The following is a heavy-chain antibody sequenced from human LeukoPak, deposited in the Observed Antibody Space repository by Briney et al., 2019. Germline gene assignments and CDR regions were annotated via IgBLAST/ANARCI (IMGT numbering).Heavy chain of an antibody. V-gene: IGHV3-33*01. D-gene: IGHD2-2*01. CDR3: APLHCSSTSCPYFDY. Sequence: PGGSLRLSCAASGFTFSSHGMHWVRQAPGKGLEWVAVIWYDGSNKYYADSVKGRFTISRDNSKNTLYLQMNSLRAEDTVVYYCAPLHCSSTSCPYFDYWGQGTLVTVSS. J-gene: IGHJ4*02. CDR2: IWYDGSNK. CDR1: GFTFSSHG.